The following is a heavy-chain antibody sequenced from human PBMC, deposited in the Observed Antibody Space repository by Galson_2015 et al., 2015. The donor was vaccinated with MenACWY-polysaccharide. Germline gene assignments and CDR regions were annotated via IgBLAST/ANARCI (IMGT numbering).Heavy chain of an antibody. Sequence: ETLSLTCTVSGGSISSRSYYWGWIRPPPGKGLEWIGTIYIYYGGGTYYNPPLKSRATISVDTSKNQFSLKLSSVTAADTAVYYCARPWAQFSFFDSWGPGTLVTVSS. V-gene: IGHV4-39*01. CDR3: ARPWAQFSFFDS. D-gene: IGHD1-26*01. J-gene: IGHJ4*02. CDR1: GGSISSRSYY. CDR2: IYIYYGGGT.